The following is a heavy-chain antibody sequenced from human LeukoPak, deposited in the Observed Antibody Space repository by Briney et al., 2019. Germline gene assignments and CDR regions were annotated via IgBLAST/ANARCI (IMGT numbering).Heavy chain of an antibody. CDR2: IYYSGST. J-gene: IGHJ4*02. V-gene: IGHV4-59*01. CDR3: AREGGRRWLQQGYFDY. Sequence: SETLSLTCTVSGGSISSYYWSWIRQPPGNGLEWIGYIYYSGSTNYNPSLKSRVTISVDTSKNRFSLKLSSVTAADTAVYYCAREGGRRWLQQGYFDYWGQGTLVTVSS. D-gene: IGHD5-24*01. CDR1: GGSISSYY.